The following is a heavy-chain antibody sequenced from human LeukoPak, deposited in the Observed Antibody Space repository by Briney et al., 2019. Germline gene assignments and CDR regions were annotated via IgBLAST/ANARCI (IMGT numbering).Heavy chain of an antibody. V-gene: IGHV3-23*01. CDR2: ISGSGGST. J-gene: IGHJ4*02. D-gene: IGHD4-17*01. CDR3: AKALDYGDYLFDY. CDR1: GFTFSSYA. Sequence: GGSLRLSCAASGFTFSSYAMTWVRQAPGEGLEWVSGISGSGGSTYYADSVKGRFTISRDNSKNTLYLQMNSLRAEDTAVYYCAKALDYGDYLFDYWGQGTLVTVSS.